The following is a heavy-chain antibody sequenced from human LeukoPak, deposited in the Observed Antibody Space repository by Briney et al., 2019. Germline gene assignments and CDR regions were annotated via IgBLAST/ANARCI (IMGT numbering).Heavy chain of an antibody. D-gene: IGHD4-17*01. CDR1: GGTFSSYA. Sequence: SVKVSCKASGGTFSSYAISWVRQAPGQELEWMGGIIPIFGTANYAQKFQGRVTITADKSTSTAYMELGSLRSEDTAVYYCARDHDYEGWFDPWGQGTLVTVSS. CDR3: ARDHDYEGWFDP. J-gene: IGHJ5*02. CDR2: IIPIFGTA. V-gene: IGHV1-69*06.